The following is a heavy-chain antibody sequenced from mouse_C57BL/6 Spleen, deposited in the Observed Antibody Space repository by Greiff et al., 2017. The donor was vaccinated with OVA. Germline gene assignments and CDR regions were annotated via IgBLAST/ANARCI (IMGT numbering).Heavy chain of an antibody. D-gene: IGHD3-2*02. J-gene: IGHJ3*01. Sequence: EESGPGLVKPSQSLSLTCSVTGYSITSGYYWNWIRQFPGNKLEWMGYISYDGSNNYNPSLKNRISITRDTSKNQFFLKLNSVTTEDTATYYCARGDSSVPFAYWGQGTLVTVSA. V-gene: IGHV3-6*01. CDR1: GYSITSGYY. CDR2: ISYDGSN. CDR3: ARGDSSVPFAY.